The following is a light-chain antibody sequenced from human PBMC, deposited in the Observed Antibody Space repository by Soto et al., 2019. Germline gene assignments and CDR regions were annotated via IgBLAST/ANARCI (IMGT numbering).Light chain of an antibody. CDR3: QQRGPCPLL. CDR2: DAV. Sequence: EIVLTQSPATLSLSPGERATLSCRASQSVKNFLAWYQQKPGQAPRLLIFDAVSRATGIPPRFSGSGSGTDFPLTTPGLDPEVFEVYYCQQRGPCPLLFGGGTSGE. J-gene: IGKJ4*01. V-gene: IGKV3-11*01. CDR1: QSVKNF.